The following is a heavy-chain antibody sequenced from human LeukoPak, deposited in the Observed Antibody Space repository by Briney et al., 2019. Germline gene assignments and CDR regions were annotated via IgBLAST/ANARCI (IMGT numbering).Heavy chain of an antibody. D-gene: IGHD5-12*01. CDR3: AAGFSNRGYLY. Sequence: ASVKVSCKASGLTFRTSAMQWVRQSRGQGLEWIGWTVLGSGDTNYAQSLKERVTITRDMSTSTAYMELSSLRFEDTAMYYCAAGFSNRGYLYWGQGTQVTVSS. CDR2: TVLGSGDT. J-gene: IGHJ4*02. V-gene: IGHV1-58*02. CDR1: GLTFRTSA.